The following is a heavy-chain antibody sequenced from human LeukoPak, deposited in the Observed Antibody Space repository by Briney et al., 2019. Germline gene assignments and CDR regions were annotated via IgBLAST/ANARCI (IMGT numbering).Heavy chain of an antibody. D-gene: IGHD1-26*01. V-gene: IGHV3-20*04. Sequence: PGGSLRLSCAASGFTFDDYAMNWVRQAPGKGLEWVSGINGKGDSAGYAVSVKGRFTISRDNAKNSLHLQMNSLGAEDTALYYCARVAVGATFDFWGQGTLVTVS. CDR2: INGKGDSA. CDR1: GFTFDDYA. CDR3: ARVAVGATFDF. J-gene: IGHJ4*02.